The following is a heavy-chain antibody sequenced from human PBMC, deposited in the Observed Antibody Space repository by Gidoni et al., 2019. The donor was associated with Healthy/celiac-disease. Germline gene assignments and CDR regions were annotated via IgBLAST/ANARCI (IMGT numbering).Heavy chain of an antibody. D-gene: IGHD4-17*01. V-gene: IGHV3-20*04. Sequence: EVQLVASGGGVVRPGGSLRLSCAASGFTFDDYGMSWGRQAPGKGLEWVSGINWNGGSTGYADSVKGRFTISRDNAKNSLYLQMNSLRAEDTALYYCARDPTVTRYSYYFDYWGQGTLVTVSS. CDR2: INWNGGST. CDR3: ARDPTVTRYSYYFDY. J-gene: IGHJ4*02. CDR1: GFTFDDYG.